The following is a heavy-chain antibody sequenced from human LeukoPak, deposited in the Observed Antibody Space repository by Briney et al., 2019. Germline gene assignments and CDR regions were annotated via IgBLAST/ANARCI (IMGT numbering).Heavy chain of an antibody. V-gene: IGHV5-10-1*01. CDR1: GYSFTSYW. CDR2: IDPSDSYT. CDR3: ARAPWLATIWGDY. Sequence: GESLRISCKGSGYSFTSYWISWVRQMPGKGLEWMGRIDPSDSYTNYSPSFQGHVTISADKSISTAYLQWSSLKASDTDMYYCARAPWLATIWGDYWGQGTLVTVSS. D-gene: IGHD5-12*01. J-gene: IGHJ4*02.